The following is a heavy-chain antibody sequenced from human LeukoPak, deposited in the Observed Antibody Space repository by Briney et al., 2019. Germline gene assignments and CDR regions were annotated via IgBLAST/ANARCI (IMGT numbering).Heavy chain of an antibody. V-gene: IGHV3-30*02. J-gene: IGHJ4*02. CDR1: GFIFSNYG. Sequence: GGSLRLSCAASGFIFSNYGMHWVRQAPGKGLEWVAFIRYDEINKYYADSVKGRFSISRDNSRNMLYLQMNSLRAEDTAIYYCANGYDSSGRLFDYWGQGTLVTVSS. CDR2: IRYDEINK. CDR3: ANGYDSSGRLFDY. D-gene: IGHD3-22*01.